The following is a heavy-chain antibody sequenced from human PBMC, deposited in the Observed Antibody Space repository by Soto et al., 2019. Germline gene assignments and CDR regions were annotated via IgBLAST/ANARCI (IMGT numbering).Heavy chain of an antibody. CDR1: SDSISDYY. V-gene: IGHV4-59*03. D-gene: IGHD2-8*01. CDR2: IYSSGTT. CDR3: AGDLGHNGLVFEY. Sequence: SETLSLTCTVFSDSISDYYWTWIRQTPGKGLEWIGYIYSSGTTSYNPSLTSRLTMSVDTSKKQFSLKLNSVTAADTAVYYCAGDLGHNGLVFEYWGPGILVTVSS. J-gene: IGHJ4*02.